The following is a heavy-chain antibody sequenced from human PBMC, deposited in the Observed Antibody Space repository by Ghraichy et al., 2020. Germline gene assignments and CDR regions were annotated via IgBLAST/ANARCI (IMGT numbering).Heavy chain of an antibody. V-gene: IGHV6-1*01. D-gene: IGHD6-19*01. Sequence: SQTLSLTCAISGDSVSSNSAAWNWIRQSPSRGLEWLGRTYYRSKWYNDYAVSVKSRITINPDTSKNQFSLQLNSLTPEDTAVYYCARVRDSSGWSRGYYFNYWGQGTLVTVSS. CDR3: ARVRDSSGWSRGYYFNY. J-gene: IGHJ4*02. CDR1: GDSVSSNSAA. CDR2: TYYRSKWYN.